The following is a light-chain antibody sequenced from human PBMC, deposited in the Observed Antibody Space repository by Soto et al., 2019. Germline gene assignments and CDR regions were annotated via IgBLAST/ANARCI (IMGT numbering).Light chain of an antibody. V-gene: IGLV4-60*02. CDR3: ETWDINTRV. CDR2: LEGSGSY. Sequence: QLVLTQSSSASASLGSSVKLTCTLSNGHSTYIIAWHQQQPGKAPRYLVKLEGSGSYNKGSGVPDRFSGSSSGADRYLTISNLQFEDEADYYCETWDINTRVFGGGTKLTVL. J-gene: IGLJ3*02. CDR1: NGHSTYI.